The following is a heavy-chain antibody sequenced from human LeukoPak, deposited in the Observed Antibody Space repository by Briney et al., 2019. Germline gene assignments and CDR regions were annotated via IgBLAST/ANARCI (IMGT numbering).Heavy chain of an antibody. CDR3: ATSLLASIITMIGDNY. CDR1: GYTLTELS. CDR2: FDPEDGET. Sequence: ASVKVSCKVSGYTLTELSMHWVRQAPGKGLEWMGGFDPEDGETIYAQKFQGRVTMTEDTSTDTAYMELSSLRSEDTAVYYCATSLLASIITMIGDNYWGQGTLVTVSS. J-gene: IGHJ4*02. D-gene: IGHD3-22*01. V-gene: IGHV1-24*01.